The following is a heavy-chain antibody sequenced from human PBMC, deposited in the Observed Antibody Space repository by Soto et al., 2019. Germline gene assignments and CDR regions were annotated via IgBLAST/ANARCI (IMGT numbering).Heavy chain of an antibody. CDR3: AKGRQQLVLNYFDY. CDR2: ITSSSSYT. Sequence: PGGSMRLSCAASGFTFSDYYMSWIRQAPGKGLEWVSYITSSSSYTNYADSVKGRFTISRDNAKNSLYLQMNSLRAEDTALYYCAKGRQQLVLNYFDYWGQGTLVTVSS. V-gene: IGHV3-11*05. CDR1: GFTFSDYY. J-gene: IGHJ4*02. D-gene: IGHD6-13*01.